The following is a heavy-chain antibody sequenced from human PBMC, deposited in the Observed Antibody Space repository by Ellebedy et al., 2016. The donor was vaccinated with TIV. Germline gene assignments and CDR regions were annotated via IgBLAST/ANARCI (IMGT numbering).Heavy chain of an antibody. CDR3: AREGDDVWSAYYDYYGMDV. V-gene: IGHV3-48*02. Sequence: PGGSLRLSCAASGFTFSSYSMNWVRQAPGKGLEWVSYISSSSSTIYYADSVKGRFTISRDNAKNSLYLQMNSLRDEDTAVYYCAREGDDVWSAYYDYYGMDVWGQGTTVTVSS. CDR1: GFTFSSYS. CDR2: ISSSSSTI. J-gene: IGHJ6*02. D-gene: IGHD3-3*01.